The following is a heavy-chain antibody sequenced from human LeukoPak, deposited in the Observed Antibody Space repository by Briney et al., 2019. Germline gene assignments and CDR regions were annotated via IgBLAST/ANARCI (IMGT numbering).Heavy chain of an antibody. CDR1: GFTFSNYA. CDR2: IAGNGGGI. Sequence: GGSLRLSCAASGFTFSNYAMHWVRQAPGKGLEYVSSIAGNGGGIFYADSVKGRFTISRDNSKNTLYLQMNSLRAEDTAVYYCARGHWLDSFDYWGQGTLVTVSS. J-gene: IGHJ4*02. V-gene: IGHV3-64*02. D-gene: IGHD6-19*01. CDR3: ARGHWLDSFDY.